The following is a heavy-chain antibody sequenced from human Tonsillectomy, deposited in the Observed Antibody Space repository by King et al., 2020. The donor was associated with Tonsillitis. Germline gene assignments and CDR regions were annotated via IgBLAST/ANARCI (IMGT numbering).Heavy chain of an antibody. CDR2: SNAKSGGT. D-gene: IGHD6-13*01. CDR1: GYTLTDYY. V-gene: IGHV1-2*02. Sequence: VQLVESGAEVKKPGASVKVSCKASGYTLTDYYMHWVRQAPGQGLEWRGWSNAKSGGTNYAQKFQGRVTMTRDTSISTAYMELSRVRSDETAVYYCARDPSRGAATADDAFDIWGQGTMVTVS. CDR3: ARDPSRGAATADDAFDI. J-gene: IGHJ3*02.